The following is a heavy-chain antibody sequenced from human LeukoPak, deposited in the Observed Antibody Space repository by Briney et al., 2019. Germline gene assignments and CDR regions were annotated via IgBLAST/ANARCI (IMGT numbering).Heavy chain of an antibody. J-gene: IGHJ4*02. D-gene: IGHD2-2*01. V-gene: IGHV3-21*01. Sequence: GGSLRLSCAASGFPFSSYSMIWVRQAPGKGLEWVSSISSSSSYIYYADSVKGRFTISRDNAKNSLYLQMNSLRAEDTAVYYCARGRGQLLSQIYFDYWGQGTLVTVSS. CDR2: ISSSSSYI. CDR1: GFPFSSYS. CDR3: ARGRGQLLSQIYFDY.